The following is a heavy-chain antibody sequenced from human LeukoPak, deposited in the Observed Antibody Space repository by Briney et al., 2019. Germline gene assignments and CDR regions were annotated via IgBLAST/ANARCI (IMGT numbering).Heavy chain of an antibody. V-gene: IGHV2-70*11. CDR1: GFSLSTSGMC. Sequence: SGPTLVKPTQTLTLTCTFSGFSLSTSGMCVSGIRQPPGKALEWLARIDWHDDKYYSTSLTTRLTISNATSKTQVVLTMTNMDPVDTATYYCARIEYYYDSSGSLAFDYWGQGTLVTVSS. D-gene: IGHD3-22*01. CDR3: ARIEYYYDSSGSLAFDY. CDR2: IDWHDDK. J-gene: IGHJ4*02.